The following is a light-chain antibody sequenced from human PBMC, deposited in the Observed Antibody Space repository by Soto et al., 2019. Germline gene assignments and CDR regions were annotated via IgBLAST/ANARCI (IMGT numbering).Light chain of an antibody. Sequence: EIVLTQSPGTLSLSPGERATLSCRASQGVSSTYLAWYQQRLGQAPRLLIFGASSRATGIPDRFSGSGSGTDFTPSISRLEPEDFAVYYCQLYGNSPPMYTFGQGTKVDIK. CDR1: QGVSSTY. V-gene: IGKV3-20*01. CDR2: GAS. CDR3: QLYGNSPPMYT. J-gene: IGKJ2*01.